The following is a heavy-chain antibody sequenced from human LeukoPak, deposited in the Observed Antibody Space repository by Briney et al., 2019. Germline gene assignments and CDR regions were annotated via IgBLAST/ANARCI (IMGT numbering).Heavy chain of an antibody. D-gene: IGHD4-17*01. V-gene: IGHV3-64*01. J-gene: IGHJ4*02. CDR3: ARINRDDHGDYASGY. Sequence: GGSLRLSCAVSGFTFSSYAMHWVRQAPGKGLEYVSAISGNGRNTFYANSVKGRFTISRDNSKNTLYLQMGSLRVEDMAVYYCARINRDDHGDYASGYWGQGTLVTVSS. CDR2: ISGNGRNT. CDR1: GFTFSSYA.